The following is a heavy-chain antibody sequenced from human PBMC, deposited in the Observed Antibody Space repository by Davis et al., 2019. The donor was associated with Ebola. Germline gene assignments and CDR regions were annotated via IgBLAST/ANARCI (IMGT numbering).Heavy chain of an antibody. J-gene: IGHJ6*02. CDR3: ARHLKTTMIRSYYYYYGMDV. V-gene: IGHV5-51*01. Sequence: GESLKISCKGSGYSFTSYWIGWVRQMPGKGLEWMGIIYPGDSDTRYSPSFQGQVTISADKSISTAYLQWSSLKASDTAMYYCARHLKTTMIRSYYYYYGMDVWGQGTTVTVSS. CDR1: GYSFTSYW. D-gene: IGHD3-22*01. CDR2: IYPGDSDT.